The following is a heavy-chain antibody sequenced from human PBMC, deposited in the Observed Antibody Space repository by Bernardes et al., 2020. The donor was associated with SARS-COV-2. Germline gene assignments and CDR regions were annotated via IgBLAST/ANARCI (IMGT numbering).Heavy chain of an antibody. J-gene: IGHJ4*01. D-gene: IGHD2-15*01. CDR2: IDQFGST. CDR3: AREIRVGRGGNLDF. V-gene: IGHV4-34*01. Sequence: SETLSLTCAVYGGSFSGYYWNWIRQPPGKGLEWIGEIDQFGSTKYSPSLKSRLTISVDTSKKQFSLMLTSVTAADSALYYCAREIRVGRGGNLDFWGQGALVTVSS. CDR1: GGSFSGYY.